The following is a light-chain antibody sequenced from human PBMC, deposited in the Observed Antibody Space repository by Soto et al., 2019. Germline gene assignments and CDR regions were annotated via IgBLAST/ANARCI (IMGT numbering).Light chain of an antibody. CDR1: QSISSH. J-gene: IGKJ1*01. CDR3: QQSYSAPQT. V-gene: IGKV1-39*01. CDR2: TAS. Sequence: DIQMTQSPSSLSASVGDRATLTCRASQSISSHLNWYQQKPGKAPKLLIYTASNLQSGVPARFSGSGSVTDFSLTISSLQPEDFATYYCQQSYSAPQTFGQGTKVDIK.